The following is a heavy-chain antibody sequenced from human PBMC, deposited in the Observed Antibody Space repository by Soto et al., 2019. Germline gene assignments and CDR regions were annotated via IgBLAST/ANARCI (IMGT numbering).Heavy chain of an antibody. V-gene: IGHV4-39*01. CDR2: IYYSGST. D-gene: IGHD7-27*01. CDR3: ARHGDSSDAFDM. J-gene: IGHJ3*02. Sequence: SETLSLTCIVSGGSISSSSYYWGWIRQPPGKGLEWIGSIYYSGSTNYNPSLKSRVTISVDTSKKQFSLKLSSVTAADTAVYSCARHGDSSDAFDMWGQGTMVTVSS. CDR1: GGSISSSSYY.